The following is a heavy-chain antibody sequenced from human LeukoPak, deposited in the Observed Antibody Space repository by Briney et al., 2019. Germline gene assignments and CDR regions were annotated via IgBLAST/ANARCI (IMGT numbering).Heavy chain of an antibody. D-gene: IGHD1-26*01. CDR2: ISSSSSYI. CDR3: ARDLGNYGMDV. J-gene: IGHJ6*02. V-gene: IGHV3-21*01. Sequence: GGSLRLSCAASGFTFSSYSMNWVRQAPGKGLEWVSSISSSSSYIYYADSVKGRLTISRDNAKNSLYLQMNCLRAEDTAVYYCARDLGNYGMDVWGQGTTVTVSS. CDR1: GFTFSSYS.